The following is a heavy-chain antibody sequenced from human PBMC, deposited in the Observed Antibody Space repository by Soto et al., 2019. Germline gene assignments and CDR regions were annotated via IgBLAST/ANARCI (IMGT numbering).Heavy chain of an antibody. Sequence: EVQLLESGGGLVQPGGSLRLSCGASGFTFTTYAMIWVRQAPGKGLEWVSVISSRGDRTYYADSVKGRFTISRDNSKNRGSLQMTSLRAGDTVVFYCAKVGRDYGDWASPEACEIWGRGTTVTVSS. CDR2: ISSRGDRT. J-gene: IGHJ3*02. CDR1: GFTFTTYA. CDR3: AKVGRDYGDWASPEACEI. D-gene: IGHD4-17*01. V-gene: IGHV3-23*01.